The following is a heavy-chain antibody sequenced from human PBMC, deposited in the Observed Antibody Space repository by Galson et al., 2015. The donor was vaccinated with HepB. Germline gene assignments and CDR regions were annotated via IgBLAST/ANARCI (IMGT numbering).Heavy chain of an antibody. CDR1: GDSVSSNSAA. Sequence: CAISGDSVSSNSAAWNWIRQSPSRGLEWLGRTYYRSKWYNDYAVSVKSRITINPDTSKNQFSLQLNSVTPEDTAAYYCARDNEVYGGNSERVEYYFDYWGQGTLVTVSS. J-gene: IGHJ4*02. V-gene: IGHV6-1*01. D-gene: IGHD4-23*01. CDR3: ARDNEVYGGNSERVEYYFDY. CDR2: TYYRSKWYN.